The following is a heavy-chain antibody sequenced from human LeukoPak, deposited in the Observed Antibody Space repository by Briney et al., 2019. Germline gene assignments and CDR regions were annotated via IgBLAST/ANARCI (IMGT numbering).Heavy chain of an antibody. Sequence: PGGSLRLSCAASGFTFSSYAMHWVRQAPGKGLEWVAVISYDGSNKYYADSVKGRFTISRDNSKNTLYLQMNSLRAEDTAVYYCARWANSGWNFDYWGQGTLVTVSS. J-gene: IGHJ4*02. D-gene: IGHD6-19*01. CDR2: ISYDGSNK. V-gene: IGHV3-30*01. CDR1: GFTFSSYA. CDR3: ARWANSGWNFDY.